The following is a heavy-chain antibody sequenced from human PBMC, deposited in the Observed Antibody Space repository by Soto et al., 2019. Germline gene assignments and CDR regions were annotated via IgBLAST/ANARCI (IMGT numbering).Heavy chain of an antibody. Sequence: PSEPLSLTCAVYGGSFSGHSWTWIRQSPGKGLEWIGDINHSGRVNYSPSLKSRVTISLDTSKNQFSLTLSAVTAADTAMYYCSTRAYDTNGYYRFDPWGQGTLVTSPQ. CDR3: STRAYDTNGYYRFDP. V-gene: IGHV4-34*01. CDR2: INHSGRV. CDR1: GGSFSGHS. J-gene: IGHJ5*01. D-gene: IGHD3-22*01.